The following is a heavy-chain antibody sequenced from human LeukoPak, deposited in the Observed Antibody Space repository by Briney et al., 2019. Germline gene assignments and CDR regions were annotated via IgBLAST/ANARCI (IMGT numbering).Heavy chain of an antibody. CDR2: IYHSGST. D-gene: IGHD6-13*01. Sequence: SETLSLTCAVSGGSISSSNWWSWVRQPPGKGLEWIGEIYHSGSTNYNPSLKSRVTISVDKSKNQFSLKLSSVTAADTAVYYCANGIAAAGGDGWFDPWGQGTLVTVSS. CDR3: ANGIAAAGGDGWFDP. CDR1: GGSISSSNW. V-gene: IGHV4-4*02. J-gene: IGHJ5*02.